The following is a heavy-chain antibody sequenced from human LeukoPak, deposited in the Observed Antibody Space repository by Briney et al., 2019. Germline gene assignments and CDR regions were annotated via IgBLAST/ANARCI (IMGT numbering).Heavy chain of an antibody. V-gene: IGHV3-33*01. D-gene: IGHD3-10*01. CDR1: GFTFRNYG. Sequence: GGSLRLSCAASGFTFRNYGMHWVRQAPGKGLEGVAVIWYEGTNKYYADSVKGRFTISRDNSKNTLYLQMNSLRAEDTAVYYCARSSWGSYYPLFDYWGQGTLVTVSS. CDR3: ARSSWGSYYPLFDY. CDR2: IWYEGTNK. J-gene: IGHJ4*02.